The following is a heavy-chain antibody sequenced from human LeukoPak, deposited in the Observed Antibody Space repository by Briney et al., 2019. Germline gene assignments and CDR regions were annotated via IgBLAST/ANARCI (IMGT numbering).Heavy chain of an antibody. D-gene: IGHD2-2*01. CDR1: GYSISSGYY. Sequence: SETLSLTCTVSGYSISSGYYWGWIRQPPGKGLEWIGSINHSGSTNYNPSLKSRVTISVDTSKNQFSLKLSSVTAADTAVYYCARTLTSPRYCSSTSCYSLSYYFDYWGQGTLVTVSS. CDR3: ARTLTSPRYCSSTSCYSLSYYFDY. CDR2: INHSGST. J-gene: IGHJ4*02. V-gene: IGHV4-38-2*02.